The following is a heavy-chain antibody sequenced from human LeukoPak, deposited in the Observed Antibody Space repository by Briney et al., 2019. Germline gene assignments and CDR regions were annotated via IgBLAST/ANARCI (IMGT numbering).Heavy chain of an antibody. Sequence: GSSVKVSCKASGGTFSSYAISWVRQAPGQGLEWMGRIIPIFGTANYAQKFQGRVTITTDESTSTAYTELSSLRSEDTAVYYCAREDAPYSSSWYYWGQGTLVTVSS. V-gene: IGHV1-69*05. CDR2: IIPIFGTA. CDR3: AREDAPYSSSWYY. D-gene: IGHD6-13*01. CDR1: GGTFSSYA. J-gene: IGHJ4*02.